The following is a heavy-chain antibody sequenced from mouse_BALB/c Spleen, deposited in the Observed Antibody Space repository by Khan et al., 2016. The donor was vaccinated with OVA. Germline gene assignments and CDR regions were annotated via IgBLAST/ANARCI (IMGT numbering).Heavy chain of an antibody. Sequence: EVELVESGGGLVQPGGSRKLSCAASGFTFSDYGMAWVRQAPGKGPEWVAFISDLAYTIYYADTVTGRFTISRENAKNSLDLEMSSLRSEDTAIYYCARGGGTAPFAYWGLGTLVTVSA. CDR2: ISDLAYTI. D-gene: IGHD1-2*01. CDR1: GFTFSDYG. J-gene: IGHJ3*01. CDR3: ARGGGTAPFAY. V-gene: IGHV5-15*02.